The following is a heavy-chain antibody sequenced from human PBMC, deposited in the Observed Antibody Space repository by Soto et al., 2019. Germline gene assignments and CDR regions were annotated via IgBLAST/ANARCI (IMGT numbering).Heavy chain of an antibody. CDR1: GYTFTSSH. V-gene: IGHV1-46*01. D-gene: IGHD1-26*01. Sequence: QVQLVQSGAEVKKPGASVKVSCKASGYTFTSSHMHWVRQAPGQGLEWMGIIYPSGGSTRYAQKFQGSVTMTRDTSTSTIYMELSSLRSEDTAVYYCARDTGSYAADYWGQGTLVTVSS. J-gene: IGHJ4*02. CDR3: ARDTGSYAADY. CDR2: IYPSGGST.